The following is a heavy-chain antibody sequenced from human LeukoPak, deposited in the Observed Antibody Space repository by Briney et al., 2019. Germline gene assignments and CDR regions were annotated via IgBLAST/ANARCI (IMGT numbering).Heavy chain of an antibody. Sequence: PSETLSLTCTVSGGSISSYYWNWIRQPPGKGLEWIGYIYYSGSTNYNPSLKSRVTISVDTSKNQFSLKLSSVTAADTAVYYCARVDTAMVSFDYWGQGTLVTVSS. V-gene: IGHV4-59*01. CDR3: ARVDTAMVSFDY. D-gene: IGHD5-18*01. J-gene: IGHJ4*02. CDR2: IYYSGST. CDR1: GGSISSYY.